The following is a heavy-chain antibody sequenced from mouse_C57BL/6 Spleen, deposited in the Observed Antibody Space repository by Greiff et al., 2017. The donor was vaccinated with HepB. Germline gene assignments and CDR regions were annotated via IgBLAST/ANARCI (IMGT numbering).Heavy chain of an antibody. CDR3: TNPFITTVVATDYYAMDY. D-gene: IGHD1-1*01. CDR2: IRNKANNHAT. V-gene: IGHV6-6*01. Sequence: DVMLVESGGGLVQPGGSMKLSCAASGFTFSDAWMDWVRQSPEKGLEWVAEIRNKANNHATYYAESVKGRFTISRDDSKSSVYLQMNSLRAEDTGIYYCTNPFITTVVATDYYAMDYWGQGTSVTVSS. J-gene: IGHJ4*01. CDR1: GFTFSDAW.